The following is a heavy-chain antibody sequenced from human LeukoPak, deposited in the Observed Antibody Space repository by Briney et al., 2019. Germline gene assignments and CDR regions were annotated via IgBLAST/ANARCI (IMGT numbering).Heavy chain of an antibody. CDR1: GFTFSSHW. CDR3: ARKPARSPFDY. V-gene: IGHV3-7*01. J-gene: IGHJ4*02. Sequence: GGSLRLSCAASGFTFSSHWMNWVRQAPGKGLEWVASIKQDGSEKNFVDSVKGRFTISRDNAKNSLYLQMNSLRAEDTAVYYCARKPARSPFDYWGQGTLVTVSS. CDR2: IKQDGSEK.